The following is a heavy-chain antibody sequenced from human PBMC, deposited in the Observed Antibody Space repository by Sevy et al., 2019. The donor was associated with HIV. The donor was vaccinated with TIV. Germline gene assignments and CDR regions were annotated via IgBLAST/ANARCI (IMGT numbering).Heavy chain of an antibody. CDR3: ARDPRMYGDYLLAYFDY. CDR2: IGYDGSNK. V-gene: IGHV3-33*01. Sequence: GGSLRLSCAASGFAPSTYGMHWVRQAPGKGLEWVAVIGYDGSNKYYADSVKGRFSISRDNSRNTLFLQMTSLRAEDTAVYYCARDPRMYGDYLLAYFDYWGQGTLVTVSS. D-gene: IGHD2-8*01. CDR1: GFAPSTYG. J-gene: IGHJ4*02.